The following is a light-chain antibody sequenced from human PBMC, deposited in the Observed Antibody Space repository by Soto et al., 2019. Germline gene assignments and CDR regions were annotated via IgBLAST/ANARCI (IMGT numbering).Light chain of an antibody. CDR2: EVS. CDR3: SSYSASNNFGV. CDR1: GNDVGYYNY. V-gene: IGLV2-8*01. Sequence: QSALTQPASVSGSPGQSITISCTGTGNDVGYYNYVSWYQQHPGKAPKLIIYEVSKRPSGVPDRFSGSKSGNTASLTVSGLQPEDEADYYCSSYSASNNFGVFGGGTKLTVL. J-gene: IGLJ2*01.